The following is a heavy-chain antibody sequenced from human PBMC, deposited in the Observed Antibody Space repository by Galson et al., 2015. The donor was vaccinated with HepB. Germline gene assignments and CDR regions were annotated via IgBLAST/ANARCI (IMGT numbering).Heavy chain of an antibody. Sequence: SLRLSCAASGFTFSSYSMNWVRQAPGKGLEWVSSISSSSSYIYYADSVKGRFTISRDNAKNSLYLQMNSLRAEDTAVYYCASREDIVVVPATDGAFDIWGQGTMVTVSS. CDR3: ASREDIVVVPATDGAFDI. J-gene: IGHJ3*02. CDR2: ISSSSSYI. D-gene: IGHD2-2*01. CDR1: GFTFSSYS. V-gene: IGHV3-21*03.